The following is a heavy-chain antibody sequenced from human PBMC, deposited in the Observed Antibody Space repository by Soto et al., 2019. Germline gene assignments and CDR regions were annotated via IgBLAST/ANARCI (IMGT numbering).Heavy chain of an antibody. CDR3: ARGDYGSGRYGDDYAYYCMDA. J-gene: IGHJ6*01. D-gene: IGHD3-10*01. V-gene: IGHV5-51*07. CDR2: IYPVDSDT. Sequence: PGQSQTRSYKRPGYTYTSYRMSSFHQMPGKGLEWMGIIYPVDSDTRYSPSFQGQVTISADKSISTAYVQWSSMKASDTAMYYCARGDYGSGRYGDDYAYYCMDAWGPATTVT. CDR1: GYTYTSYR.